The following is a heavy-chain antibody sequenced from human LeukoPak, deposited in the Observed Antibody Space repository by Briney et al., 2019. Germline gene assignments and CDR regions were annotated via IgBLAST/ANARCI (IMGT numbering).Heavy chain of an antibody. CDR2: IDPSDSYT. CDR3: ARATTVVSFDF. Sequence: GESLEISCKGSGYSFISHWISWVRQMPGKGLEWMGRIDPSDSYTDYSPSFQGHVTISADKSISTAYLQWSSLKASDTALYYCARATTVVSFDFWGQGTLGSISS. CDR1: GYSFISHW. V-gene: IGHV5-10-1*01. J-gene: IGHJ4*02. D-gene: IGHD1-1*01.